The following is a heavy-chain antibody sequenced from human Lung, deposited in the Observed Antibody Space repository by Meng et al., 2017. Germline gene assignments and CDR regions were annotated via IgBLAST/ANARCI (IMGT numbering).Heavy chain of an antibody. CDR3: ARFDISSSGRGDY. CDR1: GGSITSSTW. V-gene: IGHV4-4*02. CDR2: IFHSGST. D-gene: IGHD1-26*01. J-gene: IGHJ4*02. Sequence: GELQGSGPGLVKPSGTLSLTCAVSGGSITSSTWWSWVRQTPGKGLEWFGEIFHSGSTNYNPPLERRVTISVDKSKNQFSLKVYSVTAADTATYYCARFDISSSGRGDYWGQGILVTVSS.